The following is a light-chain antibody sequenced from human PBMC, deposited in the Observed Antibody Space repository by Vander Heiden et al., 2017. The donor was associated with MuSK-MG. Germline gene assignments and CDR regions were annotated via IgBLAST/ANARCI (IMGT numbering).Light chain of an antibody. V-gene: IGLV3-21*02. CDR2: DDR. J-gene: IGLJ3*02. Sequence: SCLVSQQPTVSVAPGQTATITCGGNNIRGKSVHWYQQKPGQAPVLVVYDDRDRPSGIPERFSGSNSGNTATLTINRVESGDEADYYCQVWISSSDHVVFGGGTKLTVL. CDR3: QVWISSSDHVV. CDR1: NIRGKS.